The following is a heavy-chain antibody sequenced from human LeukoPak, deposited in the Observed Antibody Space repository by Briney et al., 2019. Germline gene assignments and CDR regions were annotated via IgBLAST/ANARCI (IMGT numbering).Heavy chain of an antibody. V-gene: IGHV4-59*01. CDR3: ARGGPRFPTQH. CDR2: IYYSGST. J-gene: IGHJ1*01. CDR1: GGSISSYY. Sequence: SETLSLTCTVSGGSISSYYWSWIRQPPGKGLEWNGYIYYSGSTNYNPSLKSRVTISVDTSKNQFSLKLSSVTAADTAVYYCARGGPRFPTQHWGQGTLVTVSS.